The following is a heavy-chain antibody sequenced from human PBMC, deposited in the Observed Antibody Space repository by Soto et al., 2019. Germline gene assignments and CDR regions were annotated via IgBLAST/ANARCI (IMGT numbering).Heavy chain of an antibody. J-gene: IGHJ4*02. Sequence: QVQLVQSGAEVKKPGSSVKVSCKASGGTFSSYTISWVRQAPGQGLEWMGRIIPILGIANYAQKFQGRVTITANKSTSTAYMELSRLRSKYTVVYYSAREEYYYGSGAFFDYWGQGTLVTVSS. CDR1: GGTFSSYT. V-gene: IGHV1-69*08. D-gene: IGHD3-10*01. CDR3: AREEYYYGSGAFFDY. CDR2: IIPILGIA.